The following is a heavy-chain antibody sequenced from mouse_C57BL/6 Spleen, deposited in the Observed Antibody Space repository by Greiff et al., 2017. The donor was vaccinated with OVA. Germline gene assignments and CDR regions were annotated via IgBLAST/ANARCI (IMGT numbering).Heavy chain of an antibody. V-gene: IGHV5-6*01. CDR3: ARHGPSNWDFDY. CDR2: ISSGGSYT. Sequence: EVKLVESGGDLVKPGGSLTLSCAASGFTFSSYGMSWVRQTPDKRLEWVATISSGGSYTYYPDSVKGRFTISRDNAKNTLYLQMSSLKSEDTAMYYCARHGPSNWDFDYWGQGTTLTVSS. D-gene: IGHD4-1*01. CDR1: GFTFSSYG. J-gene: IGHJ2*01.